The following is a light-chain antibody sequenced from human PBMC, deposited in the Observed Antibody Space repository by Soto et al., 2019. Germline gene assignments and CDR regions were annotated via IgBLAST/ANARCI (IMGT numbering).Light chain of an antibody. CDR2: GAS. CDR1: QSVSSN. J-gene: IGKJ4*01. Sequence: EILMTQSAATLSGSPGERATLSWGASQSVSSNLAWYQQKPGQAPRLLIYGASNRATGIPDRFGGSGSATDFNLTISRLEPEDFAVYFCQQSGSSPLTFGGGTKVDIK. V-gene: IGKV3-20*01. CDR3: QQSGSSPLT.